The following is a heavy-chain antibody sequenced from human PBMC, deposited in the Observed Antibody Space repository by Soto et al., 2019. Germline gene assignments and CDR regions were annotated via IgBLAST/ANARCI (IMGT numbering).Heavy chain of an antibody. CDR1: GYSFTSYW. CDR3: ARQGMMTRPEYGMDV. V-gene: IGHV5-10-1*01. D-gene: IGHD3-16*01. CDR2: IDPSDSYT. J-gene: IGHJ6*02. Sequence: GESLKISCKGSGYSFTSYWISWVRQMPGKGLEWMGRIDPSDSYTNYSPSFQGHVTISADKSISTAYLQWSSLKASDTAMYYCARQGMMTRPEYGMDVWGQGTTVNVSS.